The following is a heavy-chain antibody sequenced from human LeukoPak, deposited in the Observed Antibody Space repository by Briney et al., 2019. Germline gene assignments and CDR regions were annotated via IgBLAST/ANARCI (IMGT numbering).Heavy chain of an antibody. CDR2: IYHSGST. J-gene: IGHJ4*02. CDR1: GGSISSSNW. CDR3: ARTYYYDSSGPYY. V-gene: IGHV4-4*02. Sequence: SETLSLTCAVSGGSISSSNWWSWVRQPPGKGLEWIGEIYHSGSTNYNPSLKSRVTISVDKSKNQFSLKLSSVTAADTAMYYCARTYYYDSSGPYYWGQGTLVTVSS. D-gene: IGHD3-22*01.